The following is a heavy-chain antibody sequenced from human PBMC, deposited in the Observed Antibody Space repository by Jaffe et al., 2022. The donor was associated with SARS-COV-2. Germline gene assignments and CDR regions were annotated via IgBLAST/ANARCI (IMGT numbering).Heavy chain of an antibody. J-gene: IGHJ6*02. Sequence: QVQLVQSGAEVKKPGSSVKVSCKASGGTFSSYAISWVRQAPGQGLEWMGGIIPIFGTANYAQKFQGRVTITADESTSTAYMELSSLRSEDTAVYYCARGVSRRTAAGYYYGMDVWGQGTTVTVSS. CDR2: IIPIFGTA. CDR3: ARGVSRRTAAGYYYGMDV. CDR1: GGTFSSYA. V-gene: IGHV1-69*01. D-gene: IGHD6-25*01.